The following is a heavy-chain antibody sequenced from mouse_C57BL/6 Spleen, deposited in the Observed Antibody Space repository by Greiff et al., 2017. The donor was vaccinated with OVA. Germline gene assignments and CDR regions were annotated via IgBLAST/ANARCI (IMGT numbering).Heavy chain of an antibody. J-gene: IGHJ2*01. V-gene: IGHV5-4*01. CDR2: ISDGGSYT. CDR3: AREDDYDGFDY. CDR1: GFTFSSYA. D-gene: IGHD2-4*01. Sequence: EVQGVESGGGLVKPGGSLKLSCAASGFTFSSYAMSWVRQTPEKRLEWVATISDGGSYTYYPDNVKGRFTISRDNAKNNLYLQMSHLKSEDTAMYYCAREDDYDGFDYWGQGTTLTVSS.